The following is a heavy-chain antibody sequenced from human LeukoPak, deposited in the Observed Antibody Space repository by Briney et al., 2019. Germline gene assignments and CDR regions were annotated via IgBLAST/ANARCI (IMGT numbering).Heavy chain of an antibody. D-gene: IGHD2/OR15-2a*01. V-gene: IGHV3-23*01. Sequence: GGSLRLSCAASGFTLSSYAMSWVRQAPGKGLEWVSTINISGGSTFYADSVKGRFTISRDNSKNTLYLQMNSLRAEDTAVYYCAKGESKDYLNYFDYLNYFDHWGQGALVTVSS. CDR2: INISGGST. J-gene: IGHJ4*02. CDR1: GFTLSSYA. CDR3: AKGESKDYLNYFDYLNYFDH.